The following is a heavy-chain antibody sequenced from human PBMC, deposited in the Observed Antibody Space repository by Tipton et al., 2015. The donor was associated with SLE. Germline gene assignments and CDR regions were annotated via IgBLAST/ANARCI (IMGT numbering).Heavy chain of an antibody. D-gene: IGHD2-2*01. CDR1: GGSISGYY. J-gene: IGHJ4*02. V-gene: IGHV4-4*07. CDR2: IYSSGST. CDR3: VVCSPSSCSYFDY. Sequence: TLSLTCTVSGGSISGYYWSWIRQPAGKGLEWIGRIYSSGSTIYNPSLKSRLTLSSDTSKNQFSLRVRSVTAADTAVYYCVVCSPSSCSYFDYWGQGRLVTVSS.